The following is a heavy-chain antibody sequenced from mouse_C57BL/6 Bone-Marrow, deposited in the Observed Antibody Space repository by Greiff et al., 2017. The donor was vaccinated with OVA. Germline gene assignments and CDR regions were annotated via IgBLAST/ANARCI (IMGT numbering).Heavy chain of an antibody. Sequence: QVQLKQSGAALVKPGASVKMSCKASGYTFTSYWITWVKQRPGQGLEWIGDIYPGSGSTNYNEKFKSKATLTVDTSSSTAYMQLSSLTSEDSAVYYCAREDSNYVDWYFDVWGTGTTVTVSS. J-gene: IGHJ1*03. D-gene: IGHD2-5*01. V-gene: IGHV1-55*01. CDR1: GYTFTSYW. CDR2: IYPGSGST. CDR3: AREDSNYVDWYFDV.